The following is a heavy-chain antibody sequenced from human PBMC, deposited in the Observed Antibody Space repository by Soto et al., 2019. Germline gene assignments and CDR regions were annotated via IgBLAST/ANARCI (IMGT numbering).Heavy chain of an antibody. J-gene: IGHJ6*02. CDR1: GFSLSTSGVG. D-gene: IGHD2-21*02. CDR3: AHSRCGGDCLQSYSSLYYYGMDV. Sequence: QITLKESGPTLVRPTQTLTLTCTFSGFSLSTSGVGVGWIRQPPGKALEWLALIYWDDDKRYSPSLKIRLTITKDTSKNQVVLTMTNMDPVDTATYYCAHSRCGGDCLQSYSSLYYYGMDVWGQGTTVTVSS. V-gene: IGHV2-5*02. CDR2: IYWDDDK.